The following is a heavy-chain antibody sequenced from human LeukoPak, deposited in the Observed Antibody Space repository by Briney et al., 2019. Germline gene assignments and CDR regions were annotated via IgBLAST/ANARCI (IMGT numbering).Heavy chain of an antibody. J-gene: IGHJ4*02. CDR2: IYYSGST. CDR1: GGSISSGGYY. Sequence: PSQTLSLTCTVSGGSISSGGYYWGWIRQHPGKGLEWIGYIYYSGSTYYNPSLKSRVTISVDTSKNQFSLKLSSVTAADTAVYYCARQVYDSSGSFDFWGQGSLVTVSS. CDR3: ARQVYDSSGSFDF. D-gene: IGHD3-22*01. V-gene: IGHV4-31*03.